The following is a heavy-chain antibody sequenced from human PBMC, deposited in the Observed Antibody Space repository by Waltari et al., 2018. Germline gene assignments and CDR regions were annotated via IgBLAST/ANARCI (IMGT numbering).Heavy chain of an antibody. D-gene: IGHD2-2*01. CDR1: GYTFTSYD. CDR2: MNPNSGNT. Sequence: QVQLVQSGAEVKKPGASVKVSCKASGYTFTSYDINWVRQATGPGLEWMGWMNPNSGNTGYAQKFQGRVTMTRNTSISTAYMELSSLRSEDTAVYYCARGGGYCSSTSCYSLYYYYGMDVWGQGTTVTVSS. V-gene: IGHV1-8*01. CDR3: ARGGGYCSSTSCYSLYYYYGMDV. J-gene: IGHJ6*02.